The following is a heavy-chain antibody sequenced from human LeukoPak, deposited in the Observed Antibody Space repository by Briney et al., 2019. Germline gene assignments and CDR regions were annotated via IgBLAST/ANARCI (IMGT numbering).Heavy chain of an antibody. CDR3: ARDHYDSSGYYYFDY. J-gene: IGHJ4*02. V-gene: IGHV4-39*02. CDR2: IYYSGST. Sequence: PSETLSLTCTVSGDSISSSSYYWGWIRQPPGKGLEWIASIYYSGSTYYNPSLKSRVTISVDTSKNQFSLKLSSVTAADTAVYYCARDHYDSSGYYYFDYRGQGTLVTVSS. CDR1: GDSISSSSYY. D-gene: IGHD3-22*01.